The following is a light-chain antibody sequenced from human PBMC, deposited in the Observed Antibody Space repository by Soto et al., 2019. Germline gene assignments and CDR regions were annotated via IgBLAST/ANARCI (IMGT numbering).Light chain of an antibody. Sequence: DIVLTQSPATLSSSPGERATLSCRTSQSVNNDLAWYQQKPGQAPRLLIYGSSNRATGIPARFSGGGSGTDFTLSICSLVPEYFAVYYCQQCTNWPATFGQGTKVDIK. V-gene: IGKV3-11*01. CDR3: QQCTNWPAT. J-gene: IGKJ1*01. CDR1: QSVNND. CDR2: GSS.